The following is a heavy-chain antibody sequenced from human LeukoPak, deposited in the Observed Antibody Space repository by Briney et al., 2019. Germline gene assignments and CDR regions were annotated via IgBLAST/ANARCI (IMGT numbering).Heavy chain of an antibody. Sequence: GGSLRLSCAASGFTFSSYAMSWVRQAPGRGLEWVSSISGSGGSTYYADSVTGRFTISRDNSKNTLHLQMNSLRAEDTAVYYCAKEDSQYFFDYWGQGTLVTVSS. CDR2: ISGSGGST. J-gene: IGHJ4*02. CDR1: GFTFSSYA. V-gene: IGHV3-23*01. CDR3: AKEDSQYFFDY. D-gene: IGHD5-18*01.